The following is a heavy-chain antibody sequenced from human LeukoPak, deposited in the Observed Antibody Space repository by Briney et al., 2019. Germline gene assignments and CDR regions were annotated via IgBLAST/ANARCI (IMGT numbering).Heavy chain of an antibody. D-gene: IGHD3-16*02. V-gene: IGHV4-34*01. CDR3: ARGHRTGVAVIVFDYYNYMDV. J-gene: IGHJ6*03. CDR1: GGSFSGYY. Sequence: PSETLSLTCAVYGGSFSGYYWSWIRHPQGQGLERIGEINHSESSNYNPSPKRRITISVETSKNQSSLTLSPMTAADTAVYYCARGHRTGVAVIVFDYYNYMDVWGKGTTVTVSS. CDR2: INHSESS.